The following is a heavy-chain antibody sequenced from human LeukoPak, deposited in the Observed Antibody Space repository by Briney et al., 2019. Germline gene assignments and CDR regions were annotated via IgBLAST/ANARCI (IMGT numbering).Heavy chain of an antibody. CDR1: GFTFSSYG. CDR2: ISYDGSNK. Sequence: GRSLRHSCSASGFTFSSYGMHWVRQAPGKGLEWEQVISYDGSNKYYADSVKGRFTISRDNSKNTLSLQMNSLRAEETGVYYGAKDLGLPAAMKYPRRPRYYYYGMDVWGQGTTVTVSS. J-gene: IGHJ6*02. V-gene: IGHV3-30*18. D-gene: IGHD2-2*01. CDR3: AKDLGLPAAMKYPRRPRYYYYGMDV.